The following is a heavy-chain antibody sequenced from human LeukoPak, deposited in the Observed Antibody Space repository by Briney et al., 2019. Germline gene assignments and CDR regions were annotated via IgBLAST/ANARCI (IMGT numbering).Heavy chain of an antibody. V-gene: IGHV3-48*03. Sequence: GGSLRLSCAASGFTFSSYEMNWVRQAPGKGLEWVSYISSSGSTIYYADSVKGRFTISRDNAKNSLYLQMNSLRAEDTAVYYCAAIAAAGTFPYYYYMDVWGKGTTVTVSS. J-gene: IGHJ6*03. CDR1: GFTFSSYE. CDR2: ISSSGSTI. D-gene: IGHD6-13*01. CDR3: AAIAAAGTFPYYYYMDV.